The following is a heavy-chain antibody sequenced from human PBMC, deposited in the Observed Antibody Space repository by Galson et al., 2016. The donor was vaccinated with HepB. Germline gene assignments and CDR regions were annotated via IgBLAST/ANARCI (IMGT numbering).Heavy chain of an antibody. CDR3: VRAAYSLDR. J-gene: IGHJ4*02. D-gene: IGHD3-16*01. Sequence: SLRLSCAASGFTFSSYWMHWVRLAPQKGLEWVSRINSDGSDTNYADSAKGRFTISRDNANNTLYLQMNSLRVEDMAVYYCVRAAYSLDRWSQGTVVTVSS. V-gene: IGHV3-74*01. CDR1: GFTFSSYW. CDR2: INSDGSDT.